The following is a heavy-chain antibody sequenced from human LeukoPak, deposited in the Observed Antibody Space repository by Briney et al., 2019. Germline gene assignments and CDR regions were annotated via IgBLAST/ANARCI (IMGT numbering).Heavy chain of an antibody. CDR3: ARGRSMYYDILTGYYHKHPHNWFDP. Sequence: PSQTLSLTCAVSGGSISSGGYSWSWIRQPPGKGLEWIGYIYHSGSTYYNPSLKSRVTISVDRSKNQFSLKLSSVTAADTAVYYCARGRSMYYDILTGYYHKHPHNWFDPWGQGTLVTVSS. V-gene: IGHV4-30-2*01. D-gene: IGHD3-9*01. CDR1: GGSISSGGYS. J-gene: IGHJ5*02. CDR2: IYHSGST.